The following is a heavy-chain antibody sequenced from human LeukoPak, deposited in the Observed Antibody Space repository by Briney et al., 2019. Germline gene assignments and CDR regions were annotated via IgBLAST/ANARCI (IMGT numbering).Heavy chain of an antibody. CDR3: AKATPQWRGGSYYFDY. D-gene: IGHD6-19*01. Sequence: GGSLRLSCAASGFTLSSYAMSWVRQAPGKGLEWVSAISGGGGSPYYADSVKGRFTISRDNSKNTQYLQMNSLRAEDTAVYYCAKATPQWRGGSYYFDYWGQGTLVTVSS. V-gene: IGHV3-23*01. CDR2: ISGGGGSP. CDR1: GFTLSSYA. J-gene: IGHJ4*02.